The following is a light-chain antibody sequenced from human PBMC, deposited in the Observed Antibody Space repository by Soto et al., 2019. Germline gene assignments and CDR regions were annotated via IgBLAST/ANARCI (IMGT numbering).Light chain of an antibody. CDR1: SSNIGAGYD. CDR2: GNS. J-gene: IGLJ2*01. Sequence: QSVLTQPPSVSGAPGQRVTISCTGSSSNIGAGYDVHWYQQLPGTAPKLLIYGNSNRPSGVPDRFSGSKSGTSGSLAITGLRAEDEADYCCQSYDSSLSAVVFGGGTKLTVL. CDR3: QSYDSSLSAVV. V-gene: IGLV1-40*01.